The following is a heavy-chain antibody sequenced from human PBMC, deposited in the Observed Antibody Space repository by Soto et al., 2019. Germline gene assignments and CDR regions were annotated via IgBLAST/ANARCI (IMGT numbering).Heavy chain of an antibody. CDR3: ASGYSSSSGTWFDP. Sequence: QLQLQESGSGLVKPSQTLSLTCAVSGGSISSGGYSWSWIRQPPGKGLEWIGYIYHSGSTYYNPSLKSRVTISVDRSKNQFSLKLSSVTAADTAVYYCASGYSSSSGTWFDPWCQGTLVTVSS. D-gene: IGHD6-6*01. CDR2: IYHSGST. V-gene: IGHV4-30-2*01. J-gene: IGHJ5*02. CDR1: GGSISSGGYS.